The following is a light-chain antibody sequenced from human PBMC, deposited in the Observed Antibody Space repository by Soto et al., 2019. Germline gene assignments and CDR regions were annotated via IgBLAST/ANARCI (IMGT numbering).Light chain of an antibody. CDR3: LLYYDGAQV. CDR2: SIN. V-gene: IGLV7-43*01. J-gene: IGLJ3*02. Sequence: QAVVTQEPSLTVSPGETVTLTCASSTGAVTGGYYPNWFQQKPGQAPRPLIYSINNKHSWTPARFSGSLLGDKAALTLSGVQPEDEAEYYCLLYYDGAQVFGGGTKVTVL. CDR1: TGAVTGGYY.